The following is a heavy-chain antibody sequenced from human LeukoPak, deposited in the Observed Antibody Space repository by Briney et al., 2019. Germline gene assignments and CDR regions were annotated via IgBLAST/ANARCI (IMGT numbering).Heavy chain of an antibody. CDR2: IKKDGSEK. CDR1: GFTFSTYG. V-gene: IGHV3-7*01. D-gene: IGHD3-22*01. J-gene: IGHJ4*02. CDR3: ARDLYRIVVVPHYFDY. Sequence: GGSLRLSCAASGFTFSTYGMLWVRQAPGKGLEWVANIKKDGSEKYYVDSVKGRFTISRDNAKNSLHLQLNSLRAEDTAVYYCARDLYRIVVVPHYFDYWGQGTLVTVSS.